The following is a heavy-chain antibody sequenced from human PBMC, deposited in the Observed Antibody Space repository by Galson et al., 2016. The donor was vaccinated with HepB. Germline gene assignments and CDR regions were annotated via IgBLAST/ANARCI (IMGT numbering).Heavy chain of an antibody. V-gene: IGHV3-33*01. D-gene: IGHD2/OR15-2a*01. CDR1: GFTFSTHD. CDR3: ARDRDRTTFFFDH. CDR2: FWNERGSE. J-gene: IGHJ4*02. Sequence: SLRLSCAASGFTFSTHDIHWVRQAPGKGLEWVAVFWNERGSEYYADSVKGRFTVSRDISKNTLYLEMNSLRAEDTAVYYCARDRDRTTFFFDHWGQGTLVTLSP.